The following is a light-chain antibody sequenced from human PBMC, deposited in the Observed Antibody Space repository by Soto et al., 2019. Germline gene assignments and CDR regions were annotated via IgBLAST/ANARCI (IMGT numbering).Light chain of an antibody. Sequence: IVLMQSPGTLSLSPWERATLSCRASQTLRRTYIAWYQQKPGQAPRVLIYGASSRATGIPDRFSGSGSGTDFSLTISRLEPEDFAVYYCQQYGGSRLITFGQGTRLEIK. CDR2: GAS. CDR1: QTLRRTY. J-gene: IGKJ5*01. V-gene: IGKV3-20*01. CDR3: QQYGGSRLIT.